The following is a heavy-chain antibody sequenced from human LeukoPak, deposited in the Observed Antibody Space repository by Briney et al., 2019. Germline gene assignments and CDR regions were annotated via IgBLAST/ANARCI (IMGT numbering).Heavy chain of an antibody. Sequence: PSETLSLTCAVYGGSFSGYYWSWIRQPPGKGLEWIGEINHSGSTNYNPSLKSRVTISVDTSKNQFSLKLSSVTAADTAVYYCARRYIAARPRLDYWGQGTLVTVSS. D-gene: IGHD6-6*01. CDR3: ARRYIAARPRLDY. CDR2: INHSGST. CDR1: GGSFSGYY. V-gene: IGHV4-34*01. J-gene: IGHJ4*02.